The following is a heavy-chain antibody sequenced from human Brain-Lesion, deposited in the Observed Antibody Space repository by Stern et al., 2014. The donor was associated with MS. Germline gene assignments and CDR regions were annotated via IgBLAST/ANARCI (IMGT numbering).Heavy chain of an antibody. V-gene: IGHV3-23*04. Sequence: EVQLVESGGGLVQPGGPLRLSCVGSGFPFGNYAMTWVRQAPGKGLEWVSAISGSGSSTYYADSVRGRFSISRDNSKSTVFLQMNSLRADDTATYFCAKTIVGESWGQGALVTVSS. CDR2: ISGSGSST. J-gene: IGHJ5*02. D-gene: IGHD1-26*01. CDR1: GFPFGNYA. CDR3: AKTIVGES.